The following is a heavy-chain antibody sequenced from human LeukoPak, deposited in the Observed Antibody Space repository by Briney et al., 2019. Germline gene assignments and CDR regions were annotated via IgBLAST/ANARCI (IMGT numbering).Heavy chain of an antibody. Sequence: GGSLRLSCAASGFTFSSYDMHWVRQATGKGLEWVSAIGTAGDAYYPGSVKGRFTISRENAKNSLYLQMNSLRAGDTAVYYCARACSGGSCWALDAFDIWGQGTMVTVSS. CDR1: GFTFSSYD. CDR2: IGTAGDA. CDR3: ARACSGGSCWALDAFDI. D-gene: IGHD2-15*01. J-gene: IGHJ3*02. V-gene: IGHV3-13*01.